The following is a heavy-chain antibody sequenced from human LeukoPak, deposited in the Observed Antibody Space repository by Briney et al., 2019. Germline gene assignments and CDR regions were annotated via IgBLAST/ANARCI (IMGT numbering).Heavy chain of an antibody. CDR3: ARGAYLAYYFDY. CDR2: LKSDGSSI. D-gene: IGHD3-10*01. Sequence: VSRLKSDGSSISYADSVKGRFTISRDNAKNTLYLQMNSLRAEDTAVYYCARGAYLAYYFDYWGQGSLVSVSS. V-gene: IGHV3-74*01. J-gene: IGHJ4*02.